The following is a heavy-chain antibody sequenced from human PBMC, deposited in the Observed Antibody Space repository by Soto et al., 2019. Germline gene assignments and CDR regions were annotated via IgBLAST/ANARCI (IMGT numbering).Heavy chain of an antibody. CDR1: GGTFSSYA. J-gene: IGHJ6*02. V-gene: IGHV1-69*13. Sequence: WASVKVSCKASGGTFSSYAISWVRQAPGQGLEWMGGIIPIFGTANYAQKFQGRVTITADESTSTAYMELSSLRSEDTAVYYCARDNWNFSYYYGMDVWGQGTTVTVSS. CDR2: IIPIFGTA. D-gene: IGHD1-7*01. CDR3: ARDNWNFSYYYGMDV.